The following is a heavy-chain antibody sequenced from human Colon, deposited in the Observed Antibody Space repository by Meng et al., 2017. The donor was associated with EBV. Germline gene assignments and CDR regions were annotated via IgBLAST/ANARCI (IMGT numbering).Heavy chain of an antibody. D-gene: IGHD6-19*01. V-gene: IGHV7-4-1*02. J-gene: IGHJ4*02. CDR1: GYTFTRDP. Sequence: GRRVNSGVKWKKPGGVVSGYSQASGYTFTRDPRNWGRQAPGQGLEWMGWISTNTGNPTYAQGFTGRFVFSVDTSVSTAYLQISSLKAEDTAVYYCGTLKYTSGFYGPAYWGQGALVTVSS. CDR3: GTLKYTSGFYGPAY. CDR2: ISTNTGNP.